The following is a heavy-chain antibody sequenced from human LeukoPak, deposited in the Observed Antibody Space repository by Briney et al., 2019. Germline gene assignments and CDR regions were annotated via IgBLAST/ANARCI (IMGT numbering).Heavy chain of an antibody. CDR3: ARQDAYYYGSGNKYLDP. D-gene: IGHD3-10*01. Sequence: ASVKVSCKASGYTFTDYYMYWVRQAPGQGLEWMGWINPNSGGTNYAHKFQGRVTMTRDTSISTAYMDLSRLRSDDTAVYYCARQDAYYYGSGNKYLDPWGQGTLVTVSS. CDR1: GYTFTDYY. CDR2: INPNSGGT. J-gene: IGHJ5*02. V-gene: IGHV1-2*02.